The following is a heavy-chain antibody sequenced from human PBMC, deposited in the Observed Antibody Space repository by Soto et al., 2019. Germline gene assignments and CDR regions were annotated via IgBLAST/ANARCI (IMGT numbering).Heavy chain of an antibody. Sequence: GGSLRLSCAASGFTFNNYAMTWVRQAPGKGLEWVSTISDNGGSTYYADSVKGRFTISRDNSKKTLYLQMNSLRAEDTAVYYCAKGPVPAAKTSLNDYWGQGTLVTVSS. CDR3: AKGPVPAAKTSLNDY. D-gene: IGHD2-2*01. CDR2: ISDNGGST. V-gene: IGHV3-23*01. J-gene: IGHJ4*02. CDR1: GFTFNNYA.